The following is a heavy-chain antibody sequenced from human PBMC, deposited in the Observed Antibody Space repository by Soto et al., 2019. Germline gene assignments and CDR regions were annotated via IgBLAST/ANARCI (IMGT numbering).Heavy chain of an antibody. D-gene: IGHD6-19*01. Sequence: EVQLVESGGGLVQPCRSLRLSCAASGFTFDDYSMQLVRQAPGKGLEWVSGISWNSGSIGYADSVKGRFTISRDNAKNSLYLQMNSLRAEDTALYYCAKDKTLSGWYAFDYWGQGTLVTVSS. CDR2: ISWNSGSI. V-gene: IGHV3-9*01. CDR3: AKDKTLSGWYAFDY. CDR1: GFTFDDYS. J-gene: IGHJ4*02.